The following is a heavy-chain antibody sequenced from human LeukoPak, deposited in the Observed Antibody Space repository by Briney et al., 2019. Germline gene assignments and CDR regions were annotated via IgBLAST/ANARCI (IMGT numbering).Heavy chain of an antibody. D-gene: IGHD2-15*01. CDR2: INHSGST. CDR3: ARGPGLYCSGGSCYYNYYYGMDV. CDR1: GGSFSGYY. Sequence: SETLSLTCAVYGGSFSGYYWSWIRQPPGKGLEWIGEINHSGSTNYNPSLKSRVTISVDTSKTQFSLKLSSVTAADTAVYYCARGPGLYCSGGSCYYNYYYGMDVWGQGTTVTVSS. J-gene: IGHJ6*02. V-gene: IGHV4-34*01.